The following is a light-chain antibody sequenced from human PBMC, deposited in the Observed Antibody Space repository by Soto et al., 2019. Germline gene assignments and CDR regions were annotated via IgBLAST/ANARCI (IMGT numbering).Light chain of an antibody. V-gene: IGLV1-40*01. CDR2: VNS. CDR3: PSYDRRLRAVV. Sequence: QSVLTQPPSVSGAPGQRVTISCTGSSSNIGAGYDVHWYQQVPGTAPKLLIYVNSNRPSGVPDRFSGSKSGTSASLAITGPQGRHKADYYRPSYDRRLRAVVSGGGTKLTV. CDR1: SSNIGAGYD. J-gene: IGLJ2*01.